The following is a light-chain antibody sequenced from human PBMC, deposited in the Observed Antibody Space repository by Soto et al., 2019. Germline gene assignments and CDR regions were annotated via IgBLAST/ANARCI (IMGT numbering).Light chain of an antibody. V-gene: IGKV1-5*01. CDR1: QTISSW. CDR2: DAS. J-gene: IGKJ5*01. CDR3: QQYHTSSIT. Sequence: DIQMTQSPSTLSASVGDRVTITCRASQTISSWLAWYQQKPGKAPNLLIYDASTLERGAPSRSSGTGSGTEFTLTIDRLQPDDFATYYCQQYHTSSITFGQGTRLEIK.